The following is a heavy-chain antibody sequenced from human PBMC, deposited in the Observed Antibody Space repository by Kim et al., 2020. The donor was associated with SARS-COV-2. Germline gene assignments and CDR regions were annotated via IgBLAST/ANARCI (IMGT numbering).Heavy chain of an antibody. CDR1: GFTFDTYA. D-gene: IGHD3-22*01. V-gene: IGHV3-23*01. J-gene: IGHJ6*02. CDR2: ISGSGVNK. Sequence: GGSLRLSCVASGFTFDTYAMSWVRQAPGKGLEWVSAISGSGVNKFYADSVRGRLTVSRDNSKNTLYLQMNSLRDEDTALYYCAKVVVMDGYNYYYYYGMDVGGRGTAVTVSS. CDR3: AKVVVMDGYNYYYYYGMDV.